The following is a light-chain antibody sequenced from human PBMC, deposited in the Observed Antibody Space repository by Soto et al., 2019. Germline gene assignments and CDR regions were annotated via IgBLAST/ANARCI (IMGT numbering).Light chain of an antibody. Sequence: EIVLTQSPGTLSLSPGERATLSCRASQSVSSSYLAWYQQKPGQAPRLLIYGASSRDTGIPARFSGSGSGTDFTLTISRLEPEDCVVCYCQQYDTSPLTFGGGTKVEIK. V-gene: IGKV3-20*01. CDR3: QQYDTSPLT. CDR1: QSVSSSY. CDR2: GAS. J-gene: IGKJ4*01.